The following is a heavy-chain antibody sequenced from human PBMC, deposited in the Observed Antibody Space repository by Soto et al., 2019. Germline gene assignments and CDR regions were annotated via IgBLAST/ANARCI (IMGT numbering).Heavy chain of an antibody. CDR2: IIPIFGTA. J-gene: IGHJ4*02. V-gene: IGHV1-69*13. Sequence: RASVKVSCKASGGTFSSYAISWVRQAPGQGLEWMGGIIPIFGTANYAQKFQGRVTITADESTSTAYMELSSLRSEDTAVYYCARVNCGGDCYSSYVYWGQGTLVTVSS. CDR3: ARVNCGGDCYSSYVY. D-gene: IGHD2-21*02. CDR1: GGTFSSYA.